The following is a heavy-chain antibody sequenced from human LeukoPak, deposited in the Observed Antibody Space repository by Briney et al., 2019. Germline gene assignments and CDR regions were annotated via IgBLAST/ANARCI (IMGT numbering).Heavy chain of an antibody. CDR1: GFTFDDYG. J-gene: IGHJ3*02. V-gene: IGHV3-20*04. CDR3: ARDWVGISRNAFDI. D-gene: IGHD2-21*01. CDR2: INWNGGST. Sequence: GGSLRLSCAASGFTFDDYGMSWVRQAPGKGLEWVSGINWNGGSTGYADSVKGRFTISRDNAKNSLYLQMNSLRAEDTALYYCARDWVGISRNAFDIWGQGTMVTVSS.